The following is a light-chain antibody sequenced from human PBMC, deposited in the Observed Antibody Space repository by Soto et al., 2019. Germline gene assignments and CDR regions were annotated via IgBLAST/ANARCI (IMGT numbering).Light chain of an antibody. CDR1: QSVSSTH. CDR2: GAS. V-gene: IGKV3-20*01. Sequence: EIVLTQSPGTLSLSPGERATLSCRASQSVSSTHLAWYQQKPGQAPRLLIYGASTRATGIPDRFSGSGPGTDFTLTISGLEPEDFAVYYCQQYDSSPSFAFGPGTKVDIK. CDR3: QQYDSSPSFA. J-gene: IGKJ3*01.